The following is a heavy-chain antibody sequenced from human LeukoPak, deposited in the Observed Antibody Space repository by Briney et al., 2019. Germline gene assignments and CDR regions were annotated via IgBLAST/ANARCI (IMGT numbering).Heavy chain of an antibody. CDR3: ARGSYCSGGACSPVGAFGI. D-gene: IGHD2-15*01. CDR2: IGTAGDT. J-gene: IGHJ3*02. Sequence: GGSLRLSCAASGFTFSSYDMHWVRQAPGKGLEWVSGIGTAGDTYYPGSIKGRFTFSRENAKNSLFLQMNGLRVGDTAVYYRARGSYCSGGACSPVGAFGIWGQGTVVTVSS. CDR1: GFTFSSYD. V-gene: IGHV3-13*01.